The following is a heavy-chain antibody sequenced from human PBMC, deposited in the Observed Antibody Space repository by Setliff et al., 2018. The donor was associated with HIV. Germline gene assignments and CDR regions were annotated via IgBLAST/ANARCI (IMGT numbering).Heavy chain of an antibody. CDR2: MIYGGDT. J-gene: IGHJ5*02. CDR1: GGPITSGNYY. V-gene: IGHV4-39*01. Sequence: NPSETLSLTCRVYGGPITSGNYYWGWIRQAPGKGLEWIASMIYGGDTWYNPSLKSRVTIYVDTANNEISLRLSSVTAEDTAVYRCARPHSGRGGGAWFDPWGQGIQVTVSS. D-gene: IGHD6-19*01. CDR3: ARPHSGRGGGAWFDP.